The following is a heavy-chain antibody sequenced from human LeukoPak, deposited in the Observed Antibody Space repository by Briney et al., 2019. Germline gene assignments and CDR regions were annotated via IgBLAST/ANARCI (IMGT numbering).Heavy chain of an antibody. CDR1: GGTFSSYA. D-gene: IGHD6-13*01. J-gene: IGHJ5*02. CDR3: ARAGSSSWLNWFDP. CDR2: IIPIFGTA. Sequence: GASVKVSYKASGGTFSSYAISWVRQAPGQGLERMGGIIPIFGTANYAQKFQGRVTITTDESTSTAYMELSSLRSEDTAVYYCARAGSSSWLNWFDPWGQGTLVTVSS. V-gene: IGHV1-69*05.